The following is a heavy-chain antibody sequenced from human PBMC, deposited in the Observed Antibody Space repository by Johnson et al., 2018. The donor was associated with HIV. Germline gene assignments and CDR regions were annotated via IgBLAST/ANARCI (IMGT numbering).Heavy chain of an antibody. J-gene: IGHJ3*02. CDR1: GFTFSDYY. Sequence: QVQLVESGGGLVKPGGSLRLSCAASGFTFSDYYMSWIRQAPGKGLEWISYMSSSGTTIYHAESVKGRFTISRDNAKNSLYLQMNSLRAEDTTVYYCAREIIAARPSAFDIWGQGTMVTVSS. D-gene: IGHD6-6*01. V-gene: IGHV3-11*04. CDR3: AREIIAARPSAFDI. CDR2: MSSSGTTI.